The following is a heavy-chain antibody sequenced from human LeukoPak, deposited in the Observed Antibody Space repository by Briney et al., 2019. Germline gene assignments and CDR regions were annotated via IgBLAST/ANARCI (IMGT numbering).Heavy chain of an antibody. V-gene: IGHV4-59*08. CDR1: GGSISSYY. Sequence: SETLSLTCTVSGGSISSYYWSWIRQPPGKGLEWIGYIYYSGSTNYNPSLKSRVTISVDTSKNRFSLKLSSVTAADTAVYYCARHGGYSSGWFRFDYWGQGTLVTVSS. CDR2: IYYSGST. CDR3: ARHGGYSSGWFRFDY. D-gene: IGHD6-19*01. J-gene: IGHJ4*02.